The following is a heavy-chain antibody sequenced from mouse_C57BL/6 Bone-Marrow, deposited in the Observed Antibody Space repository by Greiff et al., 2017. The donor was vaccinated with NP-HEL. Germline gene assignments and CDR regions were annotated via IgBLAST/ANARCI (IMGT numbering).Heavy chain of an antibody. CDR1: GFTFSSYA. V-gene: IGHV5-4*01. Sequence: EVQGVESGGGLVKPGGSLKLSCAASGFTFSSYAMSWVRQTPEKRLEWVATISDGGSYTYYPDNVKGRFTISRDNAKNNLYLQMSHLKSEDTAMYYCGFMDYWGQGTSVTVSS. CDR3: GFMDY. J-gene: IGHJ4*01. CDR2: ISDGGSYT.